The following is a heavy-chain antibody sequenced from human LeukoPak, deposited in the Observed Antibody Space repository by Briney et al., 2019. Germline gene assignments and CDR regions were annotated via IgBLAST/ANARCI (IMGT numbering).Heavy chain of an antibody. CDR2: ISSSSSTI. CDR3: AKFQASTMVRGVIITENTFDY. D-gene: IGHD3-10*01. Sequence: GGSLRLSCAASGFTFSSYSMNWVRQAPGKGLEWVSYISSSSSTIYYAGSVKGRFTISRDNAKNSLYLQMNSLRAEDTAVYYCAKFQASTMVRGVIITENTFDYWGQGTLVTVSS. CDR1: GFTFSSYS. J-gene: IGHJ4*02. V-gene: IGHV3-48*01.